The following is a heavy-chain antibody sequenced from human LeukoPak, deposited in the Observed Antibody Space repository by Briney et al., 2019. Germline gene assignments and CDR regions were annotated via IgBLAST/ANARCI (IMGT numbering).Heavy chain of an antibody. Sequence: GGSLRLSCAASGFTFSSYSMTWVRQAPGKGLEWVSSISSSSSYIYYADSVKGRFTISRDNAKNSLYLQMNSLRAEDTAVYYCAIEYKIGYCSGGSCDGHGGYWGQGTLVTVSS. J-gene: IGHJ4*02. D-gene: IGHD2-15*01. CDR1: GFTFSSYS. CDR2: ISSSSSYI. V-gene: IGHV3-21*01. CDR3: AIEYKIGYCSGGSCDGHGGY.